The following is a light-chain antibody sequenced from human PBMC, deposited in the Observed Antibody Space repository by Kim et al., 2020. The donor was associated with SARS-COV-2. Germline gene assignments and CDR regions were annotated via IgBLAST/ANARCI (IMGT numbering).Light chain of an antibody. CDR1: QGISDY. V-gene: IGKV1-27*01. Sequence: DIQMTQSPSSLSASVGDRVTITCWASQGISDYLAWYQQKAGKVPKLLIYAATTLQSGVPSRFSGSGSGTDFTLTISSLQPEDVATYYCQKYNKAPFTFGPGTTVDIK. CDR2: AAT. CDR3: QKYNKAPFT. J-gene: IGKJ3*01.